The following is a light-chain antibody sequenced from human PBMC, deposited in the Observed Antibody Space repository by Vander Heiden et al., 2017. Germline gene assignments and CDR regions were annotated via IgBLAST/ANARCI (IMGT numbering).Light chain of an antibody. V-gene: IGLV2-14*01. CDR1: SSDVGAYEF. CDR2: EVS. CDR3: SSYARSSTPVL. Sequence: QSALTQPASVSGSPGQSITIPCTGTSSDVGAYEFVSWYQKYSGKAPKLIIYEVSNRPSGVSNRFSGSKSGSTASLTISGLQTEDEADYYCSSYARSSTPVLFGGGTRLTVL. J-gene: IGLJ3*02.